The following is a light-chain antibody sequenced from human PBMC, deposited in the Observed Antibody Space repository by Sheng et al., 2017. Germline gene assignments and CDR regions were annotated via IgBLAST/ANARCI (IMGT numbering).Light chain of an antibody. CDR2: ATS. J-gene: IGKJ4*01. V-gene: IGKV1-9*01. CDR1: QAISSY. CDR3: QQLSDYPVI. Sequence: DIQLTQSPSFLSASVGDRITISCRASQAISSYLAWYKKKSGKAPELLIYATSTLQSGVPSRFSGSGSGTEFTLTISSLQPEDFATYYCQQLSDYPVIFGGGTTVEIK.